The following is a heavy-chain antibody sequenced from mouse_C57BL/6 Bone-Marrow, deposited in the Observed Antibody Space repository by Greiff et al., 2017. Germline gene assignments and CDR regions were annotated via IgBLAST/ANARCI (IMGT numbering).Heavy chain of an antibody. D-gene: IGHD1-1*01. V-gene: IGHV1-4*01. CDR2: INPSSGYT. CDR1: GYTFTSYT. Sequence: QVQLKQSGAELARPGASVKMSCKASGYTFTSYTMHWVKQRTGQGLEWIGYINPSSGYTKYNQKFKDKATLTADKSSSTAYMQLSSLTSEDSAVYYCARSHYYGSSYPAYWGQGTLVTVSA. J-gene: IGHJ3*01. CDR3: ARSHYYGSSYPAY.